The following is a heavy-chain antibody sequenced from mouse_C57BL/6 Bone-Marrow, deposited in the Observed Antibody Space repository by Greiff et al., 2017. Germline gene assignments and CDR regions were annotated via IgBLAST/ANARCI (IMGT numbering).Heavy chain of an antibody. V-gene: IGHV5-12*01. CDR3: ARLDYGSSYWYFDV. Sequence: EVMLVESGGGLVQPGGSLKLSCAASGFTFSDYYMYWVRQTPEKRLEWVAYISNGGGSTYYPDTVKGRFTISRDNAKNTLYLQMSRLKSEDTAMYYCARLDYGSSYWYFDVWGTGTTVTVSS. J-gene: IGHJ1*03. D-gene: IGHD1-1*01. CDR2: ISNGGGST. CDR1: GFTFSDYY.